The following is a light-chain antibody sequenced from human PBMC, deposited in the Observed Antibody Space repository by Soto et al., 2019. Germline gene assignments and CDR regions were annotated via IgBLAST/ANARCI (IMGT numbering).Light chain of an antibody. J-gene: IGLJ2*01. CDR1: SSDVGGYNY. Sequence: QSALTQPASVSGSPGQSITISCTGTSSDVGGYNYVSWYQQHPGKAPKLMIYDVSNRPSGVSNRFSGSKSVKTASLTISGLQAEDEADYYCRSYTSSSTVVFGGGTKLTVL. V-gene: IGLV2-14*01. CDR2: DVS. CDR3: RSYTSSSTVV.